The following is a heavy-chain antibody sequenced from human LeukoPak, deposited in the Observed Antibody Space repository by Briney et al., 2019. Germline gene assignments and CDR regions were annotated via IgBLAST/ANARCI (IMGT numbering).Heavy chain of an antibody. Sequence: GRSLRLSCAASGFTFSSYAIHWVRQDPGKGLEWESVISYDGSSKYYADSVKGRFTISRDNSKNTLYLQMNSLRAEDTAVYYCARGSTSSNWLLDYWGQGTLVTVSS. V-gene: IGHV3-30-3*01. CDR2: ISYDGSSK. CDR1: GFTFSSYA. D-gene: IGHD6-13*01. J-gene: IGHJ4*02. CDR3: ARGSTSSNWLLDY.